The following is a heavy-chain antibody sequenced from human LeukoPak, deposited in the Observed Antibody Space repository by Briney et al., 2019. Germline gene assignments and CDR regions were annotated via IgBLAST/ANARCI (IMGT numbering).Heavy chain of an antibody. Sequence: QPGRSLRLSCASSGFTFSNYGMHWVRQAPGKGLEWVAVISYDGSNEYYADSVKGRFAISRDTSKNTLYLQMNGLRAEDTALYYCARKFLTGRLIDYWGQGTLVTVSS. CDR1: GFTFSNYG. J-gene: IGHJ4*02. CDR2: ISYDGSNE. CDR3: ARKFLTGRLIDY. V-gene: IGHV3-30*03. D-gene: IGHD7-27*01.